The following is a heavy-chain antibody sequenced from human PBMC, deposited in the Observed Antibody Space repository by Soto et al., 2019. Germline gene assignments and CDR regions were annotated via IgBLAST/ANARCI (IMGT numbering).Heavy chain of an antibody. CDR2: IIPIFGTA. D-gene: IGHD2-21*01. CDR3: ARAERPERTYIVVALWD. J-gene: IGHJ4*02. Sequence: QVQLVQSGAEVKKPGSSVKVSCKASGGTCSSYSISWVRQAPGQGLEWMGGIIPIFGTANYAQKFQGRVTSTADESTSTGYMELSSLRSEYTAVYYCARAERPERTYIVVALWDWGQGTLVTVSS. CDR1: GGTCSSYS. V-gene: IGHV1-69*01.